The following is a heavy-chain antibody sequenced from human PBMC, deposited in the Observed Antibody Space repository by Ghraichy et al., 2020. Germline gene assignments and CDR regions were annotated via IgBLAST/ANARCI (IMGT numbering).Heavy chain of an antibody. J-gene: IGHJ4*02. D-gene: IGHD3-10*01. CDR2: IYTSGST. CDR1: GGSISSYY. Sequence: SQTLSLTCTVSGGSISSYYWSWIRQPAGKGLEWIGRIYTSGSTNYNPSLKSRVTMSVDTSKNRFSLKLSSVTAADTAVYYCARDADGSGSYYNFNYFDYWGQGTLVTVSS. V-gene: IGHV4-4*07. CDR3: ARDADGSGSYYNFNYFDY.